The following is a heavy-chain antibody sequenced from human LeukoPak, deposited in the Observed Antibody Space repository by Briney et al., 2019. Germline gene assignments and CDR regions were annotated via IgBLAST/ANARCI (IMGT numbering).Heavy chain of an antibody. Sequence: LETLSLTCAVYGGSLSGYYWSWIRQPPGKGLEWIGEINHSGSTNYNPSLKSRVTISVDTSKNQFSLKLSSVTAADTAVYYCARGGDYGDEYYFDYWGQGTLVTVSS. CDR2: INHSGST. J-gene: IGHJ4*02. CDR1: GGSLSGYY. V-gene: IGHV4-34*01. D-gene: IGHD4-17*01. CDR3: ARGGDYGDEYYFDY.